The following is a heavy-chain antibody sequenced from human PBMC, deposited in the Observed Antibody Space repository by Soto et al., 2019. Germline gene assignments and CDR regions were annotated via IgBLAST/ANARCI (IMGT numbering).Heavy chain of an antibody. Sequence: SETLSLTCTVAGGSISSSSYYWGWIRQPPGKGLEWIGSIYYSGSTYYNPSLKSRVTISVDTSKNPFSLKLSSVTAADTAVYYCARHEGCTNGVCYHFGHYYYGMDVWGHGTTVTVSS. D-gene: IGHD2-8*01. V-gene: IGHV4-39*01. CDR3: ARHEGCTNGVCYHFGHYYYGMDV. CDR1: GGSISSSSYY. CDR2: IYYSGST. J-gene: IGHJ6*02.